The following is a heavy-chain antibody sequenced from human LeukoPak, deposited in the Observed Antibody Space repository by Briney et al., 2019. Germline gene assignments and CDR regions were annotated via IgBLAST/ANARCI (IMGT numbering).Heavy chain of an antibody. V-gene: IGHV4-34*01. CDR3: ARGQRWLQHDY. CDR1: GGSFSGYY. D-gene: IGHD5-24*01. J-gene: IGHJ4*02. Sequence: SETLSLTCAVYGGSFSGYYWSWIRQPPGKGLEWIGEINHSGGTNYNPSLKSRVTISVDTSKNQFSLKLSSVTAADTAVYYCARGQRWLQHDYWGQGTLVTVSS. CDR2: INHSGGT.